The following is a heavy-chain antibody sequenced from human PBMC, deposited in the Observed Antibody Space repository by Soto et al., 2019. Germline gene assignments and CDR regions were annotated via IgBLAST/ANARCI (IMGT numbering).Heavy chain of an antibody. CDR1: GFTFSSYS. J-gene: IGHJ6*02. Sequence: EVQLVESGGGLVKPGGSLRLSCAASGFTFSSYSMNWVRQAPGKGLEWVSSISSSSSYIYYADSVKGRFTISRDNAKNSLYLQMNGLRAEDTAVYYCARDKTRRGHYYYGSGSRMDVWGQGTTVTVSS. CDR2: ISSSSSYI. D-gene: IGHD3-10*01. CDR3: ARDKTRRGHYYYGSGSRMDV. V-gene: IGHV3-21*01.